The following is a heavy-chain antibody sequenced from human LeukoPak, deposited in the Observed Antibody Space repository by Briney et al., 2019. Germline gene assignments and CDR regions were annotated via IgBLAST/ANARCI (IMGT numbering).Heavy chain of an antibody. V-gene: IGHV3-9*01. CDR1: GFTFDDYA. J-gene: IGHJ4*02. D-gene: IGHD4-23*01. CDR2: ISWNRGSI. Sequence: GGPLRLSWAAAGFTFDDYAMRWVRHAPGKGLEWDSGISWNRGSIGYADSVKGRFTISRDNAKNSLYLQMNSLRAEDTALYYCAKGSAPSGGRAFDYWGQGTLVSVSS. CDR3: AKGSAPSGGRAFDY.